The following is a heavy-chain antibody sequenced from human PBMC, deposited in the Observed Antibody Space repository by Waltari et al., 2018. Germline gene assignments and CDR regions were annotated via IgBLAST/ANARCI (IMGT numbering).Heavy chain of an antibody. Sequence: QLQLQESGPGLVKPSETLSLTYTVSGASISSSSYYWGWIRQPPGKGLEWIGSIYYSGSTYYNPSLKSRVTISVDTSKNQFSLKLSSVTAADTAVYYCARWEGIAVAGNFDYWGQGTLVTVSS. J-gene: IGHJ4*02. CDR1: GASISSSSYY. V-gene: IGHV4-39*07. D-gene: IGHD6-19*01. CDR3: ARWEGIAVAGNFDY. CDR2: IYYSGST.